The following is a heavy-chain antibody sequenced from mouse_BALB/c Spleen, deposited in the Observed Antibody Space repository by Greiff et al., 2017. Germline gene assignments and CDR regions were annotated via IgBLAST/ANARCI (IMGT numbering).Heavy chain of an antibody. V-gene: IGHV3-5*02. D-gene: IGHD2-1*01. CDR2: IYYSGTI. CDR1: GISITTGNSR. Sequence: VQLKESGPGLVKPSQTVSLTCTVTGISITTGNSRWSWIRQFPGNKLEWIGYIYYSGTITYNPSLTSRTTITRDTSKNQFFLEMNSLTAEDTATYYCARGGGNYGWFAYWGQGTLVTVSA. CDR3: ARGGGNYGWFAY. J-gene: IGHJ3*01.